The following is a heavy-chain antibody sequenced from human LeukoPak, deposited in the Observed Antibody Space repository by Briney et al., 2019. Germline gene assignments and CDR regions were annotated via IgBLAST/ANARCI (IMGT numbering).Heavy chain of an antibody. CDR3: ARENWRSKSIDFDS. J-gene: IGHJ4*02. D-gene: IGHD6-6*01. CDR2: IYYSGST. CDR1: GGSISSYY. Sequence: SETLSPTCTVSGGSISSYYWSWIRQPPGKGLEWIGYIYYSGSTNYNPSLKSRVTISVDTSKNQFSLRLSSVTAADTAAYFCARENWRSKSIDFDSWGQGTLVTVSS. V-gene: IGHV4-59*12.